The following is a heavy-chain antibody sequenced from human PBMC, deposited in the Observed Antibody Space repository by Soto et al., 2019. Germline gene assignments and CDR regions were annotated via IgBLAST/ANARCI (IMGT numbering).Heavy chain of an antibody. CDR2: MYYGGNT. D-gene: IGHD3-10*01. Sequence: QLQLQESGPGLLKPSETLSLTCTVSGASISSSNYYWAWIRQPPGKGLEWIGSMYYGGNTNYNPSLKSRVTISVDTSKNQFSLKLSSVTAADTAVYYCTRHRTNNYGSGIPFDYWGQGTLVTVSS. CDR1: GASISSSNYY. CDR3: TRHRTNNYGSGIPFDY. V-gene: IGHV4-39*01. J-gene: IGHJ4*02.